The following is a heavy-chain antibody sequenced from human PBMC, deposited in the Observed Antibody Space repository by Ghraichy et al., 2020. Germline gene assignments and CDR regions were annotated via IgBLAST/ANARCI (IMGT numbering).Heavy chain of an antibody. V-gene: IGHV3-23*01. CDR2: ISGSGSNT. Sequence: GGSRRLSCAASGFTFSSYAMSWVRQAPGKGLEWVSAISGSGSNTYYADSVKGRFTISRDNSKNTLYLQMNSLRAEDTALYYCAKGDIAVAFDYWGQGTLVTVSS. D-gene: IGHD6-19*01. CDR3: AKGDIAVAFDY. J-gene: IGHJ4*02. CDR1: GFTFSSYA.